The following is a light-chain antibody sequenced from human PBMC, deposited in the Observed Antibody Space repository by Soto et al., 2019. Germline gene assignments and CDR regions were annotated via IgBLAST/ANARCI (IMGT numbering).Light chain of an antibody. CDR2: GAS. V-gene: IGKV3-15*01. CDR1: QTVSSN. Sequence: EIVMTQSPATLSVSPGERATLSCRASQTVSSNLAWYQQKAGQSPRLLIYGASTRATSIPARFSGSGSGTEFTLTISSLQSEDFAIYYCQQYNNWPSITFGQGTRLEI. CDR3: QQYNNWPSIT. J-gene: IGKJ5*01.